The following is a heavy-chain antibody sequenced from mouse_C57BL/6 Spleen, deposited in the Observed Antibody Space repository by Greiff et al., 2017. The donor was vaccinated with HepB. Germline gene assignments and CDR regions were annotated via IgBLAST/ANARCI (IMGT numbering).Heavy chain of an antibody. CDR2: IYPGDGDT. CDR3: ANTYYGSSPGYFDY. V-gene: IGHV1-82*01. CDR1: GYAFSSSW. D-gene: IGHD1-1*01. Sequence: VQLQQSGPELVKPGASVKISCKASGYAFSSSWMNWVKQRPGKGLEWIGRIYPGDGDTNYNGKFKGKATLTADNSSSTAYMQLSSLTSEDSAVYFCANTYYGSSPGYFDYWGQGTTLTVSS. J-gene: IGHJ2*01.